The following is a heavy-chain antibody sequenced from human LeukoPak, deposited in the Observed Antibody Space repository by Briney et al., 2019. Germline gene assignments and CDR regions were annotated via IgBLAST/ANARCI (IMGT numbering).Heavy chain of an antibody. CDR3: ARVSTGWYHYFDS. CDR1: GGSISSTNW. V-gene: IGHV4-4*02. CDR2: IYHSGST. J-gene: IGHJ4*02. Sequence: PSGTLSLTCAVSGGSISSTNWWSWVRQPPGKGLEWIGEIYHSGSTNYNLSLKSRVTISIDKSNNQFSLKLSSVTAADTAVYYCARVSTGWYHYFDSWGQGTLVTVSS. D-gene: IGHD6-19*01.